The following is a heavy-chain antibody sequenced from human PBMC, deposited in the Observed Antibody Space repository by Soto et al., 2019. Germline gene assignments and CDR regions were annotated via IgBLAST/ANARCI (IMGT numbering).Heavy chain of an antibody. D-gene: IGHD3-10*01. Sequence: EVQLVESGGGLVKPGGSLRLSCAASGFTFSSYSMNWVRQAPGKGLEWVSSISSSSSYIYYADSVKGRFTISRDNAKNSLYLQMNSLRAEDTAVYYCARDLWFGESLYYYGMDVWGQGTTVTVSS. CDR2: ISSSSSYI. J-gene: IGHJ6*02. CDR3: ARDLWFGESLYYYGMDV. CDR1: GFTFSSYS. V-gene: IGHV3-21*01.